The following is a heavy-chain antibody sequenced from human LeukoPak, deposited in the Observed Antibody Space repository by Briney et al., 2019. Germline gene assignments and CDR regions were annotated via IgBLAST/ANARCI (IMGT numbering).Heavy chain of an antibody. J-gene: IGHJ4*02. CDR2: IYYSGST. Sequence: PSETLSLTCTVSGGSISSGSYYWGWIRQPPGKGLEWIGSIYYSGSTYYNPSLKSRVTISVDTSKNQFSLKLSSVTAAGTAVYYCARVVATNDLIDYWGQGTLVTVSS. D-gene: IGHD5-12*01. CDR1: GGSISSGSYY. V-gene: IGHV4-39*07. CDR3: ARVVATNDLIDY.